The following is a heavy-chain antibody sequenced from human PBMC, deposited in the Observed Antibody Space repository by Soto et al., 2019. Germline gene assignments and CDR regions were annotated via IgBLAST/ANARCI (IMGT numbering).Heavy chain of an antibody. Sequence: QVQLVQSRAEVKKPGSSVKVSCKASGGTFSSYTISWVRQAPGQGLEWMGRIIHILGIANDAQKVQGRVTITADKSTSTAYMELSSLRSEDTAVYYCARQGAGYCSGGSCPMSAFDIWGQGTMVTVSS. CDR3: ARQGAGYCSGGSCPMSAFDI. CDR2: IIHILGIA. V-gene: IGHV1-69*02. D-gene: IGHD2-15*01. J-gene: IGHJ3*02. CDR1: GGTFSSYT.